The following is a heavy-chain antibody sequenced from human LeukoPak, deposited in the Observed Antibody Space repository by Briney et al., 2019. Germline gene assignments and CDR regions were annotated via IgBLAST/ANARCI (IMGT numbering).Heavy chain of an antibody. V-gene: IGHV4-39*01. CDR3: ARGHLEPPAITFDY. CDR2: IYYSGST. Sequence: KPSETLSLTCTVSGGSISSSSYYWGWIRQPPGKGLEWIGSIYYSGSTYYNPSLKSRVTISVDTSKNQFSLKLSSVTAADTAVYYCARGHLEPPAITFDYWGQGTLATVSS. J-gene: IGHJ4*02. D-gene: IGHD5-18*01. CDR1: GGSISSSSYY.